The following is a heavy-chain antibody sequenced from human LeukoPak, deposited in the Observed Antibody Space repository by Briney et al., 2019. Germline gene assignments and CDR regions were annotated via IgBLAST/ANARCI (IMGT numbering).Heavy chain of an antibody. CDR2: IYTSGST. V-gene: IGHV4-4*07. D-gene: IGHD3-22*01. CDR3: ARAGYYDSSGYYSFDY. CDR1: GGSISSYY. J-gene: IGHJ4*02. Sequence: SETLSLTCTVSGGSISSYYWSWIRQPAGKGPEWIGRIYTSGSTNYNPSLKSRVTMSVDTSKNQFSLKLSSVTAADTAVYYCARAGYYDSSGYYSFDYWGQGTLVTVSS.